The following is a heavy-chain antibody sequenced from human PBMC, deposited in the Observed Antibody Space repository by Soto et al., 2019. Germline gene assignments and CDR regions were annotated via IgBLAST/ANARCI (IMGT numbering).Heavy chain of an antibody. CDR1: GGSFSDYY. J-gene: IGHJ4*02. CDR2: INHGGAS. D-gene: IGHD2-15*01. CDR3: ARVAGSREVAENYLAY. Sequence: SETLSITCAVYGGSFSDYYWTWIRPAPGKGLEWIEEINHGGASNCNPSLKSRVTMSVDTSKSQFSLKLSSVTAADTAVYFCARVAGSREVAENYLAYWGQGNMVTVSS. V-gene: IGHV4-34*01.